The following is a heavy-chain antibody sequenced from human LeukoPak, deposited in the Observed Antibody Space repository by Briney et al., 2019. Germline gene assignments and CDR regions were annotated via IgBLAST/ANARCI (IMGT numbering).Heavy chain of an antibody. CDR2: IVPILGTA. CDR3: ASPPEGSSSWQYRPEMGPFDY. J-gene: IGHJ4*02. V-gene: IGHV1-69*13. Sequence: ASVKLSCKASVGTFSSYAFSWVRQAPGPGLEWMGGIVPILGTANYAQQFHGRLTITADESTSTAYMELSSLRSEDTAVYYCASPPEGSSSWQYRPEMGPFDYWGQGTLVTVSS. CDR1: VGTFSSYA. D-gene: IGHD6-13*01.